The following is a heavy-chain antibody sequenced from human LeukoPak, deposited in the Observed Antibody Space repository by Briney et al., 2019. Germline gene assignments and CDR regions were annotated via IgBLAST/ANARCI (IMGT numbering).Heavy chain of an antibody. Sequence: SDTLSLTFTVSGGSISSYYWSWIRPPPGKGLEWIGYIYYSGSTNYNPSLKSRVTISVDTSKNQFSLKLSSVTAADTAVYYCARGGGLGYYYYYMDVWGKGTTVTVSS. V-gene: IGHV4-59*01. CDR2: IYYSGST. CDR1: GGSISSYY. CDR3: ARGGGLGYYYYYMDV. D-gene: IGHD3/OR15-3a*01. J-gene: IGHJ6*03.